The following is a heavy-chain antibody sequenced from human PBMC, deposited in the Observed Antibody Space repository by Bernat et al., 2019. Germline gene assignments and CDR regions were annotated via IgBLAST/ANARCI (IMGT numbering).Heavy chain of an antibody. Sequence: EVQLVESGGGLVQSGGSLRLSCAASGFTFSDHYMDWVRLAPGKGLEWVGFSSSNDKGYTIEYAASVRGRFSISRDDSKTSLYLQMNSLKSEDTATYYCARATRFDATFHDLGGQGNQVTVSS. CDR2: SSSNDKGYTI. J-gene: IGHJ4*02. D-gene: IGHD2-2*01. V-gene: IGHV3-72*01. CDR3: ARATRFDATFHDL. CDR1: GFTFSDHY.